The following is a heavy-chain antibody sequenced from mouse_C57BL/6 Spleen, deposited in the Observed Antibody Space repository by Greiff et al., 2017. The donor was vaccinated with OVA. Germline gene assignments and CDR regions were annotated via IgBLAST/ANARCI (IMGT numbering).Heavy chain of an antibody. D-gene: IGHD2-5*01. CDR2: IYPGNSDT. CDR1: GYTFTSYW. CDR3: TEGHYSTYWYFDV. Sequence: EVQLQQSGPVLARPGASVKMSCKTSGYTFTSYWMHWVKQRPGQGLEWIGAIYPGNSDTSYNQKFKGKAKLTAVTSASTAYMELSSLTNEDSAVYYCTEGHYSTYWYFDVWGTGTTVTVSS. V-gene: IGHV1-5*01. J-gene: IGHJ1*03.